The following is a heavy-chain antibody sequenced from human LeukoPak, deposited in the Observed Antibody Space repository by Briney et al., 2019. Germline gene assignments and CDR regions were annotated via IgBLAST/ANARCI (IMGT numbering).Heavy chain of an antibody. CDR1: GGSISSYY. V-gene: IGHV4-34*01. D-gene: IGHD6-13*01. J-gene: IGHJ2*01. CDR2: INHSGST. Sequence: SETLSLTCTVSGGSISSYYWSWIRQPPGKGLEWIGEINHSGSTNYNPSLKSRVTISVDTSKNQFSLKLSSVTAADTAVYYCARVYYSSSYDYWYFDLWGRGTLVTVSS. CDR3: ARVYYSSSYDYWYFDL.